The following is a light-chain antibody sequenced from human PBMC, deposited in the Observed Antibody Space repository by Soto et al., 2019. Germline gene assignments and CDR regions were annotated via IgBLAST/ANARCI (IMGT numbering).Light chain of an antibody. CDR1: TSNLGGNT. V-gene: IGLV1-44*01. CDR2: TNN. J-gene: IGLJ2*01. Sequence: QSVLTQPPSVSGTPGHKVSISCSGSTSNLGGNTVNWYQQLPGTAPKLLIYTNNQRPSGVPDRFSGSMSGTSASLAISGLRSEDEADFYCAAWDDSLNAVVFGGGTKVTVL. CDR3: AAWDDSLNAVV.